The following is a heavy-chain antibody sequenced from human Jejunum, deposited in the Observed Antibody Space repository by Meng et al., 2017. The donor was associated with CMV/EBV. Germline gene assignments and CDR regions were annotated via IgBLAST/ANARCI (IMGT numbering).Heavy chain of an antibody. J-gene: IGHJ3*01. CDR2: IISKLDTA. CDR1: GGTFSTYA. V-gene: IGHV1-69*05. CDR3: TKVPWGFPFDF. Sequence: CKLSGGTFSTYAVSWVRQAPGQGLEWVGGIISKLDTANYAQKFQGRVTITTDESTSTAYMELGSLRSEDTAVYYCTKVPWGFPFDFWGQGTMVTVSS. D-gene: IGHD3-16*01.